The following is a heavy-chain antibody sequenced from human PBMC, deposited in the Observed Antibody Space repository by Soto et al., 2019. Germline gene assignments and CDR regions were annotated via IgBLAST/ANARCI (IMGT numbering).Heavy chain of an antibody. CDR3: ARDRSRIAAAGTGAFDI. Sequence: GGSLRLSCAASGFTFSDYYMSWIRQAPGKGLEWVSYISSSGSTIYYADSVKGRFTISRDNAKNSLYLQMNSLRAEDTAVYYCARDRSRIAAAGTGAFDIWGQGTMVTVSS. J-gene: IGHJ3*02. CDR2: ISSSGSTI. CDR1: GFTFSDYY. D-gene: IGHD6-13*01. V-gene: IGHV3-11*01.